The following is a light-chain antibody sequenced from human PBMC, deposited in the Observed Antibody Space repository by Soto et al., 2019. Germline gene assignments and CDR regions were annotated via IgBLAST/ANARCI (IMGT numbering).Light chain of an antibody. CDR3: QPRGNLPIT. V-gene: IGKV3-11*01. CDR1: QSISSY. Sequence: EIVLTQSPATLSLSPGERATLSCRASQSISSYLDWYQQKRGQAPRLLIYDASKMATGIPARFSGSGSGTVFILTISSLEPEDFAVYYCQPRGNLPITFGQGIRLEIK. J-gene: IGKJ5*01. CDR2: DAS.